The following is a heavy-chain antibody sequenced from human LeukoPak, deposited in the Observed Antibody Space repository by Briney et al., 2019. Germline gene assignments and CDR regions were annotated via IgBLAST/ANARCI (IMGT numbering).Heavy chain of an antibody. CDR1: GGSFSGYY. CDR2: INHSGST. J-gene: IGHJ5*02. Sequence: PSETLSLTCAVYGGSFSGYYWSWIRQPPGKGLEWIGEINHSGSTNYNPSLKSRVTISVDTSKNQFSLKLSSVTAADTAVYYCARGQNYDFWSGYRKYNRFDPWGQGTLVTVSS. V-gene: IGHV4-34*01. CDR3: ARGQNYDFWSGYRKYNRFDP. D-gene: IGHD3-3*01.